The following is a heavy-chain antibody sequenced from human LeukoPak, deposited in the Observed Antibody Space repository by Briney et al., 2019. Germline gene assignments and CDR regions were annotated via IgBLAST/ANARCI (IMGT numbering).Heavy chain of an antibody. CDR3: ARALEPYSSSWYGDY. CDR1: GFTFSSYA. V-gene: IGHV3-30-3*01. Sequence: GGSLRLSCAASGFTFSSYAMHWVRQAPGKGLEWVAVISYDGSNKYYADSVKGRFTISRDNSKNTLYLQMNSLRAEDTAVYYCARALEPYSSSWYGDYWGQGTLVTVSS. J-gene: IGHJ4*02. CDR2: ISYDGSNK. D-gene: IGHD6-13*01.